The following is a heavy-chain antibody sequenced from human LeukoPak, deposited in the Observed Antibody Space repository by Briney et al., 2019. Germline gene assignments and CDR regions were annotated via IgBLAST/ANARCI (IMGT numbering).Heavy chain of an antibody. J-gene: IGHJ4*02. Sequence: PGGSLRLSCAASGFTFSSYAMSWVRQAPGKGLEWVSTITGSGQTTYYADSVKGRFTISRDNSKNTLYLQMNSLRDEDTAVYYCARGGYYDSSGYLDYWGQGTLVTVSS. CDR2: ITGSGQTT. V-gene: IGHV3-23*01. D-gene: IGHD3-22*01. CDR1: GFTFSSYA. CDR3: ARGGYYDSSGYLDY.